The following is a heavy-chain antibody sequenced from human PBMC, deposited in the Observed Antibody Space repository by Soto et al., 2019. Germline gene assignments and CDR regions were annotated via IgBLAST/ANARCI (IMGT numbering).Heavy chain of an antibody. J-gene: IGHJ3*02. CDR3: ARGWNRYYDFWSGYDRPDDAFDI. V-gene: IGHV4-34*01. Sequence: PSETLSLTCVVSGGSLSDYFWSWIRQPPGMALEWIGEINHLGSINYNPSLKSRVTMSVDTSKNQFSLTLNSVTAADTATYYCARGWNRYYDFWSGYDRPDDAFDIWGQGTMVTVSS. D-gene: IGHD3-3*01. CDR2: INHLGSI. CDR1: GGSLSDYF.